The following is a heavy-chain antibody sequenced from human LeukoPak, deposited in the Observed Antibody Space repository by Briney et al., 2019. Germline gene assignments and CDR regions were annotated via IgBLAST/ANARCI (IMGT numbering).Heavy chain of an antibody. D-gene: IGHD3-22*01. V-gene: IGHV1-8*01. CDR2: MNPNSGNT. J-gene: IGHJ6*02. CDR1: GYTFTSYD. Sequence: ASVEASCKASGYTFTSYDINWVRQATGQGLEWMGWMNPNSGNTGYAQKFQGRVTMTRNTSISTAYMELSSLRSEDTAVYYCARAGDYDSSGYYFYYYYGMDVWGQGTTVTVSS. CDR3: ARAGDYDSSGYYFYYYYGMDV.